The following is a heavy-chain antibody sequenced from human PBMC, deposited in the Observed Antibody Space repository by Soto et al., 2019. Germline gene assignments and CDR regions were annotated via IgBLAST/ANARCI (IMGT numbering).Heavy chain of an antibody. CDR2: INHSGST. Sequence: SETLSLTCAVYGGSFSGYYWSWIRQPPGKGLEWIGEINHSGSTNYNPSLKSRVTISVDTSKSQFSLKLSSVTAADTAVYYCASGSSWHDAFDIWGQGTMVTVSS. V-gene: IGHV4-34*01. CDR3: ASGSSWHDAFDI. D-gene: IGHD6-13*01. J-gene: IGHJ3*02. CDR1: GGSFSGYY.